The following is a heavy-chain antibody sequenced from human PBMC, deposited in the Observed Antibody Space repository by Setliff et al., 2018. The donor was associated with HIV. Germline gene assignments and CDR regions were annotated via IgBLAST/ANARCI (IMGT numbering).Heavy chain of an antibody. Sequence: ASVKVSCKISGYTLTEVSMHWVRQAPGKGLEWMGYFDPQDGETVYAQKFQGRVTLTEDTSTGTAYMELSGLRSEDTAVYYCATVSYYFDRSAYLGVFDNWGQGTLVTVSS. CDR2: FDPQDGET. CDR3: ATVSYYFDRSAYLGVFDN. CDR1: GYTLTEVS. J-gene: IGHJ4*02. D-gene: IGHD3-22*01. V-gene: IGHV1-24*01.